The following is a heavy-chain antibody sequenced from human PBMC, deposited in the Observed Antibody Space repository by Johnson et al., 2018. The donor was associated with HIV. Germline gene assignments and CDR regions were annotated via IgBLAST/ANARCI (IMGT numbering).Heavy chain of an antibody. Sequence: QVQLVESGGGVVQPGRSLRLSCAASGFTFSSYGMHWVRQAPGKGLEWVAVIWYDGSNKFYADSVRGRFTISRDNSKNTLYLQMNSLRPEDTAVYYCAKDLPSGWDGGDAFDIWGQGTMVTVSS. CDR3: AKDLPSGWDGGDAFDI. CDR2: IWYDGSNK. CDR1: GFTFSSYG. V-gene: IGHV3-33*06. D-gene: IGHD6-19*01. J-gene: IGHJ3*02.